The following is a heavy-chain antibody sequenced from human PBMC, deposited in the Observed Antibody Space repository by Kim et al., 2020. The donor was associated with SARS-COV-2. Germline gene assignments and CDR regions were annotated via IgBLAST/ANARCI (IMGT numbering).Heavy chain of an antibody. CDR2: ISDGGRTI. D-gene: IGHD1-26*01. CDR3: VRVTGGTYYDRYSDY. CDR1: GFRVSDYS. V-gene: IGHV3-11*01. Sequence: GGSLRLSCAASGFRVSDYSMTWIRQAPGKGLEWVSYISDGGRTIYYTDSVQGRFTISRDNARNSLYLQMNALRAEDTAIYYCVRVTGGTYYDRYSDYWGQGTLVTVSS. J-gene: IGHJ4*02.